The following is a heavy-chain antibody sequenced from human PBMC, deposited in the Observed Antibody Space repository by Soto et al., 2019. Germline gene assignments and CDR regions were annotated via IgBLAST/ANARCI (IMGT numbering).Heavy chain of an antibody. Sequence: ASVKVSCKASGYTFTSYDINWVRQATGQGLEWMGWMNPNSGNTGYAQKFQGRVTMTRNTSISTAYMELSSLRSEDTAVYYCARGHHPLYAFWSGYYSAAGMDVWGQGTTVTVSS. CDR3: ARGHHPLYAFWSGYYSAAGMDV. D-gene: IGHD3-3*01. CDR1: GYTFTSYD. V-gene: IGHV1-8*01. CDR2: MNPNSGNT. J-gene: IGHJ6*02.